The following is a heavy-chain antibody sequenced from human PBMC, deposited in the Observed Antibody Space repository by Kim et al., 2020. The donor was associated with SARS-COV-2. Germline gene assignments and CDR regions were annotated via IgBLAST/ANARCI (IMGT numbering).Heavy chain of an antibody. CDR3: ATHVATGTGRGYCDS. J-gene: IGHJ4*02. V-gene: IGHV4-39*01. Sequence: SETLSLTCTVSGGSIISESFYWGWIRQPPGKGLEWIGSIHYSGNTYYKPSLNSRVTISVDTSKDQFSVTLNSVTAGDTAVYHCATHVATGTGRGYCDSWGPGTLVAVSS. CDR2: IHYSGNT. D-gene: IGHD3-10*01. CDR1: GGSIISESFY.